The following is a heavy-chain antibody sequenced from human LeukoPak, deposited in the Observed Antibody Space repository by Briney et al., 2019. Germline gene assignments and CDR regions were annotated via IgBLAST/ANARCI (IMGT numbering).Heavy chain of an antibody. CDR1: GYSISSGYY. CDR2: IYHSGST. V-gene: IGHV4-38-2*02. J-gene: IGHJ4*02. D-gene: IGHD3-22*01. Sequence: PSETLSLTCTVSGYSISSGYYWGWIRQPPGKGLEWIGSIYHSGSTYYNPSLKSRVTISVDTSKNQFSLRLSSVTAADTAVYYCARGPDYYDSSGYLRVDYWGQGTLVTVSS. CDR3: ARGPDYYDSSGYLRVDY.